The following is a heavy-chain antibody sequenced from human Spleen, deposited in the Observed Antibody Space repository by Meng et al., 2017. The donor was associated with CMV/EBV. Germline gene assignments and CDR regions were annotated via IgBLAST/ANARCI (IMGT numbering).Heavy chain of an antibody. CDR1: FSFSTYD. CDR3: ARDRPRPDYGDSLPRVY. J-gene: IGHJ4*02. V-gene: IGHV3-30*03. D-gene: IGHD4-17*01. Sequence: FSFSTYDMHWVRQAPGKGLEWVAVVSYDDSNKYYSDSVKGRFTISRDSSKNTVYLQMNSLRSEDTAVYYCARDRPRPDYGDSLPRVYWGQGTLVTVSS. CDR2: VSYDDSNK.